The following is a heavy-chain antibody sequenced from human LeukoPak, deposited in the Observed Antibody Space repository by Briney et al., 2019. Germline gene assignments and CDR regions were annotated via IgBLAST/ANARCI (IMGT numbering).Heavy chain of an antibody. V-gene: IGHV1-69*04. CDR3: ARWSPNQLEP. CDR1: GGTFSSYA. CDR2: IIPILGIA. D-gene: IGHD1-1*01. Sequence: SVKVSCKASGGTFSSYAISWVRQAPVQGLEWMGRIIPILGIANYAQKFQGRVTITADKSTSTAYMELSSLRSEDTAVYYCARWSPNQLEPWGQGTLVTVSS. J-gene: IGHJ5*02.